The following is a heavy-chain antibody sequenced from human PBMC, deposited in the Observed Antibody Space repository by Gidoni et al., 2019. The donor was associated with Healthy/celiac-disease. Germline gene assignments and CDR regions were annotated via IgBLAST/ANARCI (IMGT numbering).Heavy chain of an antibody. CDR2: ISGSGGST. J-gene: IGHJ4*02. CDR3: AKDSGIAVAGTGGDYFDY. CDR1: GFTFSSYA. D-gene: IGHD6-19*01. Sequence: EVQLLESGGGLVQPGGSLRLSCAASGFTFSSYAMSWVRQAPGKGLEWVSAISGSGGSTYYADSVKGRFTISRDNSKNTLYLQMNSLRAEDTAVYYCAKDSGIAVAGTGGDYFDYWGQGTLVTVSS. V-gene: IGHV3-23*01.